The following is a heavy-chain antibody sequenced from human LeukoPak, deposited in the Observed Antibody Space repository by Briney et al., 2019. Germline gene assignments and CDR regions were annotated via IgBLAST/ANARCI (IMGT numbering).Heavy chain of an antibody. V-gene: IGHV3-23*01. J-gene: IGHJ4*02. D-gene: IGHD2-15*01. CDR2: IGGSGGST. Sequence: GGSLRLSCAASGFTFSSYAMSWVRQAPGKGLEWVSAIGGSGGSTYYADSVKGRFTISRDNSKNTLYLQMNSLRAEDTAVYYCAKVGTVVVAASIDYWGPGTLVTVSS. CDR3: AKVGTVVVAASIDY. CDR1: GFTFSSYA.